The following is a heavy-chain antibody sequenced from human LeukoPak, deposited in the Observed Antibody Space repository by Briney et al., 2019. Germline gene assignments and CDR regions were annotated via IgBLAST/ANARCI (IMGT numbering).Heavy chain of an antibody. CDR3: ARGHEVRGVIGYYYYYYMDV. D-gene: IGHD3-10*01. J-gene: IGHJ6*03. CDR2: INHSGST. V-gene: IGHV4-34*01. Sequence: PSETLSLTCAVYGGSFSGYYWSWIRQPPGKGLERIGEINHSGSTNYNPSLKSRVTISVDTSKNQFSLKLSSVTAADTAVYYCARGHEVRGVIGYYYYYYMDVWGKGTTVTVSS. CDR1: GGSFSGYY.